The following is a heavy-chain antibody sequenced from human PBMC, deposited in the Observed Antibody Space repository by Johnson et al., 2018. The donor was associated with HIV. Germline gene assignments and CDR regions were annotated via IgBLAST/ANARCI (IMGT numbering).Heavy chain of an antibody. V-gene: IGHV3-13*01. CDR1: GFTFSSYD. CDR2: IGTAGDT. J-gene: IGHJ3*02. CDR3: AKAQRNYRGASDI. D-gene: IGHD1-7*01. Sequence: EQLVESGGGLVQPGGSLRLSCAASGFTFSSYDMHWVRQATGKGLEWVSAIGTAGDTYYPGSVKGRFTISRENAKNSLYLQMNSLRSEDTAVYYCAKAQRNYRGASDIWGQGTRVTVSS.